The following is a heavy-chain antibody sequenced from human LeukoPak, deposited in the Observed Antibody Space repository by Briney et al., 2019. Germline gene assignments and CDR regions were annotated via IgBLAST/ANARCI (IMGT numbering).Heavy chain of an antibody. D-gene: IGHD1-7*01. CDR1: GYTFTSYD. J-gene: IGHJ4*02. Sequence: ASVKVSCKASGYTFTSYDINWVRQATGQGLEWMGWMNPNSGNTGYAQKFQGRVTMTRNTSISTAYMELSSLRSEDTAVYYCARSLRITGTMGYWGQGTLVTVSS. CDR3: ARSLRITGTMGY. CDR2: MNPNSGNT. V-gene: IGHV1-8*01.